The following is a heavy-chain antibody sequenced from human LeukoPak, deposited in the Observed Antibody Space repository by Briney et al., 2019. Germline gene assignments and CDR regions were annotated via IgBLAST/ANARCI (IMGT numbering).Heavy chain of an antibody. D-gene: IGHD2-8*01. J-gene: IGHJ5*02. Sequence: GGSLRLSCAASGFTFSSYAMSWVRQAPGKGLEWVSAISGSGTNTEYADSVKGRFTISRDNAKNSLYLQMNSPRAEDTAVYYCARDLIDQNWFDPWGQGTLVTVSS. CDR3: ARDLIDQNWFDP. V-gene: IGHV3-23*01. CDR1: GFTFSSYA. CDR2: ISGSGTNT.